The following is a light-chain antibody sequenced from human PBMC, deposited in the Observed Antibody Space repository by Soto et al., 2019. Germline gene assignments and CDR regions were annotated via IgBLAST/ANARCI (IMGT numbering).Light chain of an antibody. CDR3: RQYGSSPWA. J-gene: IGKJ1*01. Sequence: EIVLTQSPGTLSLSPGERATLSCRASPSVSSSYLAWYQQKPGQAPRLLIYGASSRATGIPDRFSGSGSGTDFTLTISRLEPEDVAVYYCRQYGSSPWAFGQGTMVEIK. CDR1: PSVSSSY. CDR2: GAS. V-gene: IGKV3-20*01.